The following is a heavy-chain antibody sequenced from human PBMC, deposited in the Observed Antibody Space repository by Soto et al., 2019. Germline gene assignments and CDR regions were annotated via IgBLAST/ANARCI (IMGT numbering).Heavy chain of an antibody. CDR3: AKDSHYYYDSSGSLGY. J-gene: IGHJ4*02. CDR1: GFTFSSYG. V-gene: IGHV3-30*18. D-gene: IGHD3-22*01. Sequence: PVGSLRLSCAASGFTFSSYGMHWVRQAPGKGLEWVAVISYDGSNKYYADSVKGRFTISRDNSKNTLYLQMNSLRAEDTAVYYCAKDSHYYYDSSGSLGYWGQGTLVTVSS. CDR2: ISYDGSNK.